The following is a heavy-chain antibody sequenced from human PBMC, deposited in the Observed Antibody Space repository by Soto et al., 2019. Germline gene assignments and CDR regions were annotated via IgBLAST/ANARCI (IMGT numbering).Heavy chain of an antibody. D-gene: IGHD5-18*01. CDR3: AKGRGYTYNGGSALDY. CDR1: GFTFDDYA. Sequence: LRLSCAASGFTFDDYAVHWVRQAPGKGLEWVSGISWNSGNIGYADSVKGRFTISRDNAKNSLFLQMNSLRADDTALYYCAKGRGYTYNGGSALDYWGQGTLVTVSS. V-gene: IGHV3-9*01. CDR2: ISWNSGNI. J-gene: IGHJ4*02.